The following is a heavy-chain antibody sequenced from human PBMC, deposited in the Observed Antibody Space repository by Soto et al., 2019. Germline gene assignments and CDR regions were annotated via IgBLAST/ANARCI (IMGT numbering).Heavy chain of an antibody. D-gene: IGHD6-19*01. CDR1: GFTFSSYG. J-gene: IGHJ6*01. CDR2: ISYDGSNK. CDR3: AKEIGVAGYYYYGMDV. Sequence: QVQLVESGGGVVQPGRSLRLSCAASGFTFSSYGMHWVRQAPGKGLEWVAVISYDGSNKYYADSVKGRFTISRDNSKNTLYLQMNSLRAEDTAVYYCAKEIGVAGYYYYGMDVW. V-gene: IGHV3-30*18.